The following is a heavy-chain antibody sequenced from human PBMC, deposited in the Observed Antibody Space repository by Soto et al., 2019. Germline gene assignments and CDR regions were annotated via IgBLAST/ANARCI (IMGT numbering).Heavy chain of an antibody. V-gene: IGHV1-69*02. CDR1: GGTFNTYT. CDR2: IIPMLTVT. CDR3: SIGSWSAETVDV. D-gene: IGHD2-2*01. J-gene: IGHJ3*01. Sequence: QVHLIQSGAEVKKPGSSVKVSCKAAGGTFNTYTLIWVRQAPGHGLEWMGRIIPMLTVTNSAQKFQSRLTLTADKSTGTAFMELTSLRADDTAVYYCSIGSWSAETVDVWGQGTMVTVSS.